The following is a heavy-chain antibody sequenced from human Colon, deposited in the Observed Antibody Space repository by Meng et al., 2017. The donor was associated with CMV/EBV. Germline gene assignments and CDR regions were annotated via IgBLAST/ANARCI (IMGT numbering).Heavy chain of an antibody. Sequence: GESLKISCAASGFTFSSYDMHWVRQATGKGLEWVSAIGTAGDTYYPGSVKGRFTISRENAKNSLYLQMNGLRPEDTAMYFCARTLVVAPASTPYYFDYWGQGTLVTVSS. J-gene: IGHJ4*02. CDR2: IGTAGDT. D-gene: IGHD2-2*01. CDR3: ARTLVVAPASTPYYFDY. CDR1: GFTFSSYD. V-gene: IGHV3-13*01.